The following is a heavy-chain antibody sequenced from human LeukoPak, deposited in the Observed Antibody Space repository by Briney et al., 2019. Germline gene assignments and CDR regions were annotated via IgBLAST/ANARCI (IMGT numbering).Heavy chain of an antibody. V-gene: IGHV4-4*07. CDR1: GGSITSYY. D-gene: IGHD1-20*01. Sequence: SETLSLTCTVSGGSITSYYWNWIRQPAGKGLEWIGRLSTSGSTDYNPSLKSRVTMSEDTSNNGFSLKLTSVTAADTAVYYCARDSMTGFDYWGRGTLVTVSS. J-gene: IGHJ4*02. CDR2: LSTSGST. CDR3: ARDSMTGFDY.